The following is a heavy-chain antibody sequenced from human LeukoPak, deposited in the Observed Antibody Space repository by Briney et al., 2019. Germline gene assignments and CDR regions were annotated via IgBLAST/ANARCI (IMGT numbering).Heavy chain of an antibody. CDR2: IYYSGSA. D-gene: IGHD3-16*01. CDR3: TRVFVGGRLDH. V-gene: IGHV4-59*01. CDR1: GGSINNYY. J-gene: IGHJ4*02. Sequence: SETLSLTCTVSGGSINNYYWTWIRQPPGKGREWIGYIYYSGSADYNPSLRSRVTMSVDTSKNQFSLRLRSVTAADTAVYYCTRVFVGGRLDHWGQGTLVTVSS.